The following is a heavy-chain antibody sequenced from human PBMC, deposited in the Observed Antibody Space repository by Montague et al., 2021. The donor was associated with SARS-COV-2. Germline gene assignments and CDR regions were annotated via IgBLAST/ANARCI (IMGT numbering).Heavy chain of an antibody. V-gene: IGHV4-34*01. Sequence: SETLSLTCAVHGGSFSTYSWNWIRQPPGKGLGWIGEIHHGGSTNYNPSLKSRVTISADTSKNQFSLKLTSVAAADTAVYYCARLGDGVVPSPTLGVGPYYSYYYMDVWGQGTTVTVSS. J-gene: IGHJ6*03. CDR3: ARLGDGVVPSPTLGVGPYYSYYYMDV. CDR2: IHHGGST. CDR1: GGSFSTYS. D-gene: IGHD3-10*01.